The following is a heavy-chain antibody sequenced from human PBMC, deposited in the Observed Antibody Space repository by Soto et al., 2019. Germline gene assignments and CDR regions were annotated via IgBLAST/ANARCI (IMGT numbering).Heavy chain of an antibody. J-gene: IGHJ4*02. V-gene: IGHV4-31*01. Sequence: QVQLQESGQGLVKPSQTLSLTCTVSGGSISSGGYYWSWIRQHPGKGLAWIGYIYYSGSTYYTPYLQSLVTISVGTSPNQFSMRLTSVKAADTAAYYCGRVCSGGGCYGWACAYWGKGTLVTVSS. CDR3: GRVCSGGGCYGWACAY. CDR2: IYYSGST. D-gene: IGHD2-15*01. CDR1: GGSISSGGYY.